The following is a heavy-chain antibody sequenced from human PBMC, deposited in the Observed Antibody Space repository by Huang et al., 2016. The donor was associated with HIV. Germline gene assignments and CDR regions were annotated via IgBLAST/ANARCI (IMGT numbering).Heavy chain of an antibody. Sequence: QVRLEQWGEGSLKPSETLSLTCAVYGASFSTYFWSWVRQSTYKRLQGIGESKPGGPSNDNPAFKGLCVMSVDTPKNQFSLTRRAMSAADAAIYYCARLPTPSYYDTWSISPVEEDFFYFNLDLWGRGTPVTVS. CDR1: GASFSTYF. J-gene: IGHJ6*02. D-gene: IGHD3-16*01. CDR3: ARLPTPSYYDTWSISPVEEDFFYFNLDL. CDR2: SKPGGPS. V-gene: IGHV4-34*02.